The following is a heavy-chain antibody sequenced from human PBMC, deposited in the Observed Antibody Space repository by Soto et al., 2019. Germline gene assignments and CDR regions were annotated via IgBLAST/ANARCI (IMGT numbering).Heavy chain of an antibody. V-gene: IGHV1-69*13. CDR1: GGTFSSYA. D-gene: IGHD6-6*01. J-gene: IGHJ6*02. CDR2: IIPIFGTA. Sequence: SVKVSCKASGGTFSSYAISWVRQAPGQGLEWMGGIIPIFGTANYAQKFQGRVTITADESTSTAYMELSSLRSEDTAVYYCARKDSSSSIYHYGMDVWGQGTTVTVSS. CDR3: ARKDSSSSIYHYGMDV.